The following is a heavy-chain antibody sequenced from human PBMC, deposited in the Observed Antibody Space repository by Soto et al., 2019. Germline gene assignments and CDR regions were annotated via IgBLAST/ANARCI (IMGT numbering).Heavy chain of an antibody. CDR3: ARVNYYGSGSYFKPDYYYGMDV. Sequence: VQLVESGGGSVKPGGSLRLSCAASGFTFGGFYMGWIRQAPGRGLEWVSLIYSGGSTSYADSVKGRFTVSRDNSKNMLYLQMNSLRAEDTAVYYCARVNYYGSGSYFKPDYYYGMDVWGQGTTVTVSS. D-gene: IGHD3-10*01. V-gene: IGHV3-66*01. CDR1: GFTFGGFY. CDR2: IYSGGST. J-gene: IGHJ6*02.